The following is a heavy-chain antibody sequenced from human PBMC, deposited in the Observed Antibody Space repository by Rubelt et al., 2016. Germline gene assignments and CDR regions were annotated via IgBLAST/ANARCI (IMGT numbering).Heavy chain of an antibody. CDR2: ISGSGDST. CDR1: GFTFSSYD. Sequence: EVQLLESGGGLVQPGGSLRLSCAASGFTFSSYDMNWVRQAPGKGLEWVSAISGSGDSTYYADSVKGRFTISKDNFKSTLYLQMNSLRPDDTAMYYGVGHGSLSRWGQGTLVTVSS. CDR3: VGHGSLSR. J-gene: IGHJ4*02. D-gene: IGHD3-16*01. V-gene: IGHV3-23*01.